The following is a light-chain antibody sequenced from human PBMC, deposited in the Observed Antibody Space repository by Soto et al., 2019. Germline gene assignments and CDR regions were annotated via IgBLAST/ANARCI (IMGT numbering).Light chain of an antibody. J-gene: IGLJ1*01. CDR2: EVS. V-gene: IGLV2-14*01. Sequence: QSALTQPASVSGSPGQSITISCTGTSSDVGGYNYVSWYQQHPGEAPKLMIYEVSNRPSGVSSRFSGSKSGNTASLTISGLQAEVEADYYCSSYTSSSPFFGTGTKVTVL. CDR1: SSDVGGYNY. CDR3: SSYTSSSPF.